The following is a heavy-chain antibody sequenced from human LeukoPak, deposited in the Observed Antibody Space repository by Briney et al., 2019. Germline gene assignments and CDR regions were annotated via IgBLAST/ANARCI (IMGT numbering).Heavy chain of an antibody. CDR3: ARRGGSGSYYPFHY. D-gene: IGHD3-10*01. Sequence: PSETLSLTCAVSGYSISSGYYWGWIRQPPGKGLQWIGSIYHSGSTYYNPSLKSRVTISVDTSKNQFSLKLSSVTAADTAVYYCARRGGSGSYYPFHYWGQGTLVTVSS. J-gene: IGHJ4*02. V-gene: IGHV4-38-2*01. CDR2: IYHSGST. CDR1: GYSISSGYY.